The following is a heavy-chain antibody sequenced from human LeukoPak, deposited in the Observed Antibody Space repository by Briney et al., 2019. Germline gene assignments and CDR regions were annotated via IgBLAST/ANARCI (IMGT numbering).Heavy chain of an antibody. Sequence: QPGRSLRLSCAASGFTFSSYAMHWVRQAPGKGLEWVAVISYDGSNKYYADSVKGRFTISRDNSKNTLYLQMNSLRAEDTAVYYCARRSWSDAFDIWGQGTMVTVSS. V-gene: IGHV3-30-3*01. CDR3: ARRSWSDAFDI. J-gene: IGHJ3*02. D-gene: IGHD2-8*02. CDR1: GFTFSSYA. CDR2: ISYDGSNK.